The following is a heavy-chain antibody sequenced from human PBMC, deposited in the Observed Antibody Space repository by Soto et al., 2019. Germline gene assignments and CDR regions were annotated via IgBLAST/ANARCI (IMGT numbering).Heavy chain of an antibody. D-gene: IGHD6-13*01. CDR2: TSAYNGNT. CDR1: GYTFTSYG. Sequence: QVQLVQSGAEVKKPGASVKVSCKASGYTFTSYGISWVRQAPGQGLEWMGWTSAYNGNTNYAQKPQGRVTMTTDTSTSTAYMELRSLRSDDTAVYYCARSLWKQLDPDDAFDIWGQGTMVTVSS. V-gene: IGHV1-18*01. CDR3: ARSLWKQLDPDDAFDI. J-gene: IGHJ3*02.